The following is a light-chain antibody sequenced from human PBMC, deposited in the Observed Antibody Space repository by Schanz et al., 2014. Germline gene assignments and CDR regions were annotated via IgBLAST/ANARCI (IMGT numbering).Light chain of an antibody. CDR1: QSVDIS. V-gene: IGKV3-11*01. J-gene: IGKJ4*01. CDR2: DAS. Sequence: EIVLTQSPATLSLSPGERATLSCRASQSVDISLAWYQHKPGQSPRVLIYDASKRATGIPARFSGSGSGTDFTLTISSLEPGDFVVYYCQQRSTWPLTFGGGTKVEIK. CDR3: QQRSTWPLT.